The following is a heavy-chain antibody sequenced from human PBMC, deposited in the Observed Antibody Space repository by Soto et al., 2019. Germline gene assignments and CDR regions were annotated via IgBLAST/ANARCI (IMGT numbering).Heavy chain of an antibody. J-gene: IGHJ6*02. CDR3: ARDQQHSSSWTYGMDV. Sequence: SETLSLTCTVSGGSISSGGYYWSWIRQHPGKGLEWIGYIYYSGSTYYNPSLKSRVTISVDTSKNQFSLKLSSVTAADTAVYYCARDQQHSSSWTYGMDVWGQGTTVTVSS. CDR2: IYYSGST. CDR1: GGSISSGGYY. D-gene: IGHD6-13*01. V-gene: IGHV4-31*03.